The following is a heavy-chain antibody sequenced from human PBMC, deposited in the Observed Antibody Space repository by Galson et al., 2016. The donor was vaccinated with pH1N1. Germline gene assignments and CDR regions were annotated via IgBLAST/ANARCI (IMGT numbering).Heavy chain of an antibody. CDR2: IKEDGSER. CDR3: ARDGNFWSGLGYSYYYYMDV. Sequence: VRQAPGKGLEWVANIKEDGSERYYVDSVKGRFTISRDNAKKTLYLQMNSLRAEDTAVYYCARDGNFWSGLGYSYYYYMDVWGKGPRSSSP. V-gene: IGHV3-7*01. D-gene: IGHD3-3*01. J-gene: IGHJ6*03.